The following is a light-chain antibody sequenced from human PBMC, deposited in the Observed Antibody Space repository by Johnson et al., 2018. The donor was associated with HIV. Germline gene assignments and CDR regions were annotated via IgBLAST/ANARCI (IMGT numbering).Light chain of an antibody. CDR1: SSNIGNNY. CDR3: GTWDSSLSAEV. Sequence: QSVLTQPPSVSAAPGQKVTISCSGSSSNIGNNYVSWYQQLPGTAPKLLIYKNYKRPSGIPDRFSGSKSGTSATLDITGLQTGDEADYYCGTWDSSLSAEVFGTGTKVTVL. J-gene: IGLJ1*01. CDR2: KNY. V-gene: IGLV1-51*02.